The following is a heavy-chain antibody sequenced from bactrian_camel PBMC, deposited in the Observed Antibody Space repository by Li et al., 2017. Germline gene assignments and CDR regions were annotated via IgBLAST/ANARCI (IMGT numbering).Heavy chain of an antibody. V-gene: IGHV3S53*01. CDR3: TNHNAGFEY. CDR1: GHTVSSRC. D-gene: IGHD5*01. J-gene: IGHJ4*01. Sequence: QVQLVESGGGSVQPGGALRLSCVVSGHTVSSRCMGWFRQAPGIECDLVSRISSGGTTIYADSVKGRFTISRDNTRNTVYLQLNSLTTEDTAMYYCTNHNAGFEYWGHGTQVTFS. CDR2: ISSGGTT.